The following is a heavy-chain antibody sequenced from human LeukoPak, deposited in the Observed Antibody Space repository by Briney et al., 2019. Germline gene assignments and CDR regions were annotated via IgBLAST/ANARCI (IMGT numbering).Heavy chain of an antibody. J-gene: IGHJ6*03. D-gene: IGHD1-26*01. CDR3: ARGRPKKNIVGAPGYYYMDV. Sequence: SETLSLTCTVSGGSISSGGYYWSWIRQPPGKGLEWIGYIYHSGSTYYNPSLKSRVTISVDRSKNQFSLKLSSVTAADTAVYYCARGRPKKNIVGAPGYYYMDVWGKGTTVTVSS. V-gene: IGHV4-30-2*01. CDR2: IYHSGST. CDR1: GGSISSGGYY.